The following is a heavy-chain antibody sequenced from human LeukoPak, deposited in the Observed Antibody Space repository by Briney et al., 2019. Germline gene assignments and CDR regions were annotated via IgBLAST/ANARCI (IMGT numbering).Heavy chain of an antibody. CDR2: IYSGGST. D-gene: IGHD1-26*01. Sequence: GGSLRLSCAASGFTVSSNYMSWVRQAPGKGLEWVSAIYSGGSTHYADSVKGRFTISRDNSKNTLYLQMNSLRAEDTAVYYCAREENSGSSFDYWGQGTLVTVSS. CDR1: GFTVSSNY. CDR3: AREENSGSSFDY. J-gene: IGHJ4*02. V-gene: IGHV3-53*01.